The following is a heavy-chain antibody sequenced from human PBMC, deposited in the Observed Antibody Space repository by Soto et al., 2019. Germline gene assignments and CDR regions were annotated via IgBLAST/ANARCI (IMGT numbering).Heavy chain of an antibody. V-gene: IGHV1-2*02. D-gene: IGHD2-15*01. CDR1: GYTITDYY. CDR2: INPNTGGT. CDR3: ARDWIYCIESSCHQGAFDV. J-gene: IGHJ3*01. Sequence: ASVKVSCKASGYTITDYYVHWVRQAPGQGLEWMGWINPNTGGTKFAQRYEGRVTMTREKSISTVYLELSSLRSDDTAVYYCARDWIYCIESSCHQGAFDVWGQGTMVTVSS.